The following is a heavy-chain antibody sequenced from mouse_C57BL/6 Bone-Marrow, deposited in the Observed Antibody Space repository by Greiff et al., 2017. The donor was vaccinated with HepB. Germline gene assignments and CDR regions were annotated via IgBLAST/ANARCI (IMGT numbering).Heavy chain of an antibody. CDR3: ARPTVVAENAMDD. J-gene: IGHJ4*01. Sequence: DVQLVESGGGLVKPGGSLKLSCAASGFTFSDYGMHWVRQAPEKGLEWVAYISSGSSTIYYADTVKGRFTISRDNAKNTLFLQMTSLRSEDTAMYYCARPTVVAENAMDDWGQGTSVTVSS. D-gene: IGHD1-1*01. V-gene: IGHV5-17*01. CDR2: ISSGSSTI. CDR1: GFTFSDYG.